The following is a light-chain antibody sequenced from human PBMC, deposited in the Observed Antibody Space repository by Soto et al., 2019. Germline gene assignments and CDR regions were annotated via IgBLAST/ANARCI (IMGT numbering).Light chain of an antibody. J-gene: IGLJ1*01. CDR3: QSYDSSLSAWV. CDR1: SSNIGAGSD. Sequence: QSVLTQPPSVSGAPGQRVTISCTGSSSNIGAGSDVHWYQQVPGTPPKLLIFGGNNRPSGVPDRFSGSKSGTSASLAITGLQAEDEADFYCQSYDSSLSAWVFGTGTKVTVL. V-gene: IGLV1-40*01. CDR2: GGN.